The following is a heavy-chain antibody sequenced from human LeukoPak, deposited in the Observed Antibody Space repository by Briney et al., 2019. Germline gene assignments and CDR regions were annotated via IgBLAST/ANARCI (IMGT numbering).Heavy chain of an antibody. CDR2: INHSGST. D-gene: IGHD3-10*01. Sequence: SETLSLTCTVSGGSISSYYWSWIRQPPGKGLEWIGEINHSGSTNYNPSLKSRVTISVDTSKNQFSLKLSSVTAADTAVYYCARQRRVRGAKEVYYYYYYYMDVWGKGTTVTISS. V-gene: IGHV4-34*01. CDR3: ARQRRVRGAKEVYYYYYYYMDV. CDR1: GGSISSYY. J-gene: IGHJ6*03.